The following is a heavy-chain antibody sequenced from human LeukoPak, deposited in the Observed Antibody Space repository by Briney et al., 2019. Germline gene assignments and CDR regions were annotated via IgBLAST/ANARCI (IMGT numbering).Heavy chain of an antibody. CDR3: ARRDLVRGVISYYYYYGMDV. J-gene: IGHJ6*02. CDR1: GYTFTSYD. D-gene: IGHD3-10*01. V-gene: IGHV1-8*01. CDR2: MNPNSGNT. Sequence: ASVKVSCKASGYTFTSYDINWVRQATGQGLEWMGWMNPNSGNTGYAQKFQGRVTMTRNTSISTAYMELSSLRSEDTAVYYCARRDLVRGVISYYYYYGMDVWGQGTTVTVSS.